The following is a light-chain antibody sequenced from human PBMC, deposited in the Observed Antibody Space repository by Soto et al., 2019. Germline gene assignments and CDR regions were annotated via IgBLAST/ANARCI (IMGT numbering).Light chain of an antibody. V-gene: IGLV2-23*01. CDR1: SSDVGTYNL. Sequence: QSALTQPASVSGSPGQSITISCTGTSSDVGTYNLVPWYQQHPGKAPKLMIYEGSKRPSGVSNRFSGSKSGNTASLTISGLRAEDEADYYCCSYAGYSNVVFGGGTKLTVL. CDR3: CSYAGYSNVV. CDR2: EGS. J-gene: IGLJ2*01.